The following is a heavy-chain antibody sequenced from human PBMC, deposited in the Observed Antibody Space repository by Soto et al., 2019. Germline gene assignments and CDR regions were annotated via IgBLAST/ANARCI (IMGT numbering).Heavy chain of an antibody. D-gene: IGHD6-13*01. J-gene: IGHJ6*03. CDR3: ALAGPDSYYYYYYMDV. CDR1: GFTFSDYY. Sequence: QVQLVESGGGLVKPGGSLRLSCAASGFTFSDYYMSWIRQAPGKGLEWVSYISSSGSTIYYADSVKGRFTISRDNAKNSLYLQTASLRAEDTAVYYCALAGPDSYYYYYYMDVWGRGTTVTVS. V-gene: IGHV3-11*01. CDR2: ISSSGSTI.